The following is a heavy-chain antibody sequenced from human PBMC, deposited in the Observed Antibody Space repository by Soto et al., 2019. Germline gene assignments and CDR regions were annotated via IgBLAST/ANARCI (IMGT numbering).Heavy chain of an antibody. V-gene: IGHV4-39*02. Sequence: QLQLQESGPGLVKPSETLSLTCSVSGVSVSSRGYYWDWIRQPPGKGLEWIGSVAYSGSTYYNPSLKSRVTISEDRSKNAFSLKLDSMTAADTSVYYCARRRTNTDIRPPRGSYFDFWGLGILVTVSS. J-gene: IGHJ4*02. CDR3: ARRRTNTDIRPPRGSYFDF. D-gene: IGHD3-10*01. CDR1: GVSVSSRGYY. CDR2: VAYSGST.